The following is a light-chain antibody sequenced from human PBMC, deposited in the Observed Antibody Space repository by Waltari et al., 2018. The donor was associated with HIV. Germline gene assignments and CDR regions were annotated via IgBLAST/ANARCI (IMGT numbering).Light chain of an antibody. Sequence: DIQMTQSPSSLSASVGDRVTISCRASRPVFTDLNWYQQKHGEAPKVLISGAFNLRNGVPPRFVGSGSGTGFTLVINGLQPEDFAIYFCQQSYNSPYTFGQGTELEIK. J-gene: IGKJ2*01. CDR2: GAF. CDR3: QQSYNSPYT. CDR1: RPVFTD. V-gene: IGKV1-39*01.